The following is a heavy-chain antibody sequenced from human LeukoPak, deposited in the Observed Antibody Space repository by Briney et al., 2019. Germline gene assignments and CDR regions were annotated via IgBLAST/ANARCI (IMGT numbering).Heavy chain of an antibody. D-gene: IGHD6-13*01. CDR1: GYSFTSYW. CDR3: ARKPGVAAAGTPYFDY. V-gene: IGHV5-10-1*01. J-gene: IGHJ4*02. Sequence: GESLKISCKGSGYSFTSYWITWVRQMPGKGLEWMGRIDPTDSYTNYSPSFQGHVTISADKSISTAYLQWSSLKASDTAMYYCARKPGVAAAGTPYFDYWGQGTLVTVSS. CDR2: IDPTDSYT.